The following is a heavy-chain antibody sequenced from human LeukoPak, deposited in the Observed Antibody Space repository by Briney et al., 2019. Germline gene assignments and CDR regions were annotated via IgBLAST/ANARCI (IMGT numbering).Heavy chain of an antibody. CDR2: ISAYNGNT. Sequence: ASVKVSCKASGYTFTSYGISWVRQAPGQGLEWMGWISAYNGNTNYAQKLQGRVTMTRDTSTSTVYMELSSLRSEDTAVYYCARESGYYDSSGYFDYWGQGTLVTVSS. V-gene: IGHV1-18*01. CDR1: GYTFTSYG. CDR3: ARESGYYDSSGYFDY. J-gene: IGHJ4*02. D-gene: IGHD3-22*01.